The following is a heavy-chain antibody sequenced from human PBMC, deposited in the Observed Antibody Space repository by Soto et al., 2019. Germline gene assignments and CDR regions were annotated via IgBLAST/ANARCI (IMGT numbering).Heavy chain of an antibody. Sequence: GGSLRLSCAASGFTFSSYAMSWVRQAPGKGLEWVSAISGSGGSTYYADSVKGRFTTSRDNSKNTLYLQMNSLRAEDTAVYYCANNDGGPTTVTSSFDYWGQGTLVTVSS. J-gene: IGHJ4*02. CDR3: ANNDGGPTTVTSSFDY. D-gene: IGHD4-17*01. CDR1: GFTFSSYA. CDR2: ISGSGGST. V-gene: IGHV3-23*01.